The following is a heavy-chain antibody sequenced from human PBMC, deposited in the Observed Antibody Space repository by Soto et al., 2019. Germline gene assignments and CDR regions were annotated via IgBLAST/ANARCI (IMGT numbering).Heavy chain of an antibody. D-gene: IGHD3-22*01. CDR2: IYYSGST. Sequence: SETLSLTCTVSGGSISSYYWSWIRQPPGKGLEWIGYIYYSGSTNYNPSLKSRVTISVDTSKNQFSLKLSSVTAADTAVYYCARDNGREQYYDSSGYWYYFDYWGQGTLVTVS. V-gene: IGHV4-59*01. CDR1: GGSISSYY. J-gene: IGHJ4*02. CDR3: ARDNGREQYYDSSGYWYYFDY.